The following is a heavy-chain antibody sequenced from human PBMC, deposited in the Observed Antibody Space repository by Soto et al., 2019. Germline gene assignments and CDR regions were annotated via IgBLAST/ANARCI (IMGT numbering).Heavy chain of an antibody. D-gene: IGHD1-7*01. J-gene: IGHJ4*02. CDR3: AREYNWNYQGWTVY. CDR2: VYHTGRT. V-gene: IGHV4-61*01. CDR1: GGSFKRGSYS. Sequence: SETLSLTCTVSGGSFKRGSYSWSWIRRPPGKGLEWIGYVYHTGRTSYNPSLKSRVSMTRDTSINTVFMELSRLTSDDTAVYFCAREYNWNYQGWTVYWGLGTLVTVSS.